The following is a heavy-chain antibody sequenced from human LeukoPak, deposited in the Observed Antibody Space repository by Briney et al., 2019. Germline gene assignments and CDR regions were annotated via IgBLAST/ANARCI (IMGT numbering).Heavy chain of an antibody. CDR1: GFAFRTYA. D-gene: IGHD3-10*01. CDR2: ISGSGDKT. Sequence: GESLRLSCAASGFAFRTYAMSWVRQAPGKGLEGVSAISGSGDKTFYAESVRGWFTISRDNSRNTLYLQMNSLRAEDTAVYYCAKDLNYGFDSWGQGTLVTV. CDR3: AKDLNYGFDS. V-gene: IGHV3-23*01. J-gene: IGHJ4*02.